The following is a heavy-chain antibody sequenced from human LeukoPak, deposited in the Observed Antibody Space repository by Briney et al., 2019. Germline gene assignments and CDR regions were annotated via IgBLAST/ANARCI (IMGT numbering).Heavy chain of an antibody. D-gene: IGHD1-26*01. J-gene: IGHJ6*02. V-gene: IGHV3-30*18. Sequence: GRSLRLSCAASGFTFSNYGMHWVRQAPGKGLEWVAVISYDGSNKYYADSVKGRFTISRDNSKNTLYLQMNSLRAEDTAVYYCAKGSGSYQGSFGLDVWGQGTTVTVSS. CDR3: AKGSGSYQGSFGLDV. CDR1: GFTFSNYG. CDR2: ISYDGSNK.